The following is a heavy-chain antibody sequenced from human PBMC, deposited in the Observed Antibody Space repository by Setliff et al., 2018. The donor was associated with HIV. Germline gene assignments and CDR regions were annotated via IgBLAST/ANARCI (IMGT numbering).Heavy chain of an antibody. J-gene: IGHJ4*02. D-gene: IGHD4-17*01. V-gene: IGHV2-5*01. Sequence: SGPTLVNPTQTLTLTCTFSGFSLSTSGVGVGWIRQPPGKALEWLALIYWNDDKRYSPSLKSRLTITKDTSKHQVVLTMPNMDPVDTATYYCAHRPPYGDYFAYYFDYWGQGTLVTVSS. CDR3: AHRPPYGDYFAYYFDY. CDR2: IYWNDDK. CDR1: GFSLSTSGVG.